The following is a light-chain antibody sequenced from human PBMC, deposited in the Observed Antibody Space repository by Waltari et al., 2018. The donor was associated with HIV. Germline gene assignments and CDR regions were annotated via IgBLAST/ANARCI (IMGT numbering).Light chain of an antibody. CDR2: RNN. J-gene: IGLJ2*01. V-gene: IGLV1-47*01. CDR3: VAWDDSLRGVV. CDR1: TPNTGRHA. Sequence: SVLTQPPSASGTPGPRVTISCSGSTPNTGRHAVFWYQHLPGAAPKLLIHRNNQRPSGVPDRFSGSTSGTSASLAISGLRSEDEADYYCVAWDDSLRGVVFGGGTKVAAL.